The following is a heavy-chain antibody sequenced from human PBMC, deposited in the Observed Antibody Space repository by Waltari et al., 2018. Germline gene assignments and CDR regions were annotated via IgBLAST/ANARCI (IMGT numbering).Heavy chain of an antibody. CDR2: IYYSGST. CDR1: GGSISRYY. D-gene: IGHD2-15*01. CDR3: ARVESGVEDY. J-gene: IGHJ4*02. Sequence: QVQLQDSGPGLVKPSETLSLPCTVSGGSISRYYGSWIRQPPGKGLEWIGYIYYSGSTNYNPSLKSRVTISVDTSKNQFSLKLSSVTAADTAVYYCARVESGVEDYWGQGTLVTVSS. V-gene: IGHV4-59*01.